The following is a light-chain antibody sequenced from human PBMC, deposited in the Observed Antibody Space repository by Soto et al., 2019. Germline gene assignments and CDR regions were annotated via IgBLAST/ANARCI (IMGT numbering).Light chain of an antibody. CDR1: SCDVGDYNY. V-gene: IGLV2-14*03. J-gene: IGLJ3*02. CDR3: SSYTSISTWV. Sequence: QSALTQPASVSGSPGQSITISCTGTSCDVGDYNYFYWYQQHRGKAPKLMIYEVTNRPSGVSYRFAGSKSGNTASLTISRLQTEDEADYYCSSYTSISTWVFGGGTKVTVL. CDR2: EVT.